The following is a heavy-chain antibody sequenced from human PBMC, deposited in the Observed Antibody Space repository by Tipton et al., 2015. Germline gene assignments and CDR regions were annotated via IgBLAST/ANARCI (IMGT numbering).Heavy chain of an antibody. CDR1: GGSIGSHF. D-gene: IGHD3-9*01. J-gene: IGHJ4*02. Sequence: TLSLTCTVSGGSIGSHFWSWIRQPPGKGLEWIGHTHYTGNTNYNASLKGRVTMSLDTSENRFSLRLTSVTAADTAVYYCACQDYDSLTRDYQTVDYWGQGTLVTVSS. CDR3: ACQDYDSLTRDYQTVDY. CDR2: THYTGNT. V-gene: IGHV4-59*08.